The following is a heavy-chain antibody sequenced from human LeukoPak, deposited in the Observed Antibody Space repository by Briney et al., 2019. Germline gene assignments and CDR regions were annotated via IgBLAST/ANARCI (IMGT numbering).Heavy chain of an antibody. CDR1: GFTFSSYG. V-gene: IGHV3-30*02. D-gene: IGHD3-22*01. CDR2: IRYDGSNK. J-gene: IGHJ4*02. CDR3: AKGGENYDSSGYYYEGQTFDY. Sequence: PGGSLRLSCAASGFTFSSYGMHWVRQAPGKGLEWVAFIRYDGSNKYYADSVKGRFTISRDNSKNTPYLQMNSLRAEDTAVYYCAKGGENYDSSGYYYEGQTFDYWGQGTLVTVSS.